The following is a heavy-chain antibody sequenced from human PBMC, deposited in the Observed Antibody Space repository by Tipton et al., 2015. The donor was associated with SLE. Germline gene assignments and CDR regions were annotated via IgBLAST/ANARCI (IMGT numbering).Heavy chain of an antibody. CDR1: GDSITSTTYY. Sequence: GLVKPSETLSLTCTVSGDSITSTTYYWAWIRQTPDKGLEWIGTTYYSGSTHYNPSLQSRVSTSVDTSKNQFSLKVNSLTAADTAVYYCARSSLVLVVPGYYYFDFWGQGTLVTVSS. V-gene: IGHV4-39*01. D-gene: IGHD3-10*02. CDR3: ARSSLVLVVPGYYYFDF. CDR2: TYYSGST. J-gene: IGHJ4*02.